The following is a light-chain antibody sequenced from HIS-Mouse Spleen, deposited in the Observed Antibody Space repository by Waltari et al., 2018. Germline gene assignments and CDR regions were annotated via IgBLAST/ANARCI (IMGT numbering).Light chain of an antibody. CDR1: QRISSY. CDR2: AAS. Sequence: DIQMTQSPSSLSASVGHRVTITCRASQRISSYLNWYQQKPGKAPKLLIYAASSLQSGVPSRFSGSGSGTDFTLTISSLQPEDFATYYCQQSYSTPGTFGQGTKVEIK. V-gene: IGKV1-39*01. J-gene: IGKJ1*01. CDR3: QQSYSTPGT.